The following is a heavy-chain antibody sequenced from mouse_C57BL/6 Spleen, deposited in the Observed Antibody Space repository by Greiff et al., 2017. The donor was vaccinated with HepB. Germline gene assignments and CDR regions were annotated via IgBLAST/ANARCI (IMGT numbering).Heavy chain of an antibody. CDR2: IHPNSGST. CDR1: GYTFTSYW. CDR3: ARYDTTVVDYYAMDY. D-gene: IGHD1-1*01. J-gene: IGHJ4*01. Sequence: VQLQQPGAELVKPGASVKLSCKASGYTFTSYWMHWVKQRPGQGLEWIGMIHPNSGSTNYNEKFKSKATLTVDKSSSTAYMQLSSLTSEDSAVYYCARYDTTVVDYYAMDYWGQGTSVTVSS. V-gene: IGHV1-64*01.